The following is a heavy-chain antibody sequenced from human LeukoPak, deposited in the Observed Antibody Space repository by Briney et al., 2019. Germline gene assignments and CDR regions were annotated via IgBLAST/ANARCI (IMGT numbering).Heavy chain of an antibody. CDR1: GFIVRSNY. CDR2: LYSDSSA. J-gene: IGHJ5*02. Sequence: GGSLRLSCAAPGFIVRSNYMSWVRQAPGKGLEWVSILYSDSSAYYADSVKGRFTISRDNSKDTLYLQMNSLRAEDTAVYYCARDHSTLRFDPWGQGTLVTVSS. V-gene: IGHV3-53*01. CDR3: ARDHSTLRFDP.